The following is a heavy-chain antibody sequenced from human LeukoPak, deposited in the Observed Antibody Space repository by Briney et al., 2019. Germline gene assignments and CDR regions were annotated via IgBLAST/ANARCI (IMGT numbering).Heavy chain of an antibody. CDR1: GFDFSRYS. J-gene: IGHJ5*01. CDR2: VSCGSTYI. Sequence: GGSLRLSCAASGFDFSRYSFNWVRQAPGKGLEWVSFVSCGSTYIYYADSVKGRFIISRDNAKNSVFLQMNSLRVEDTALYYCATEYCGTKIIDSWGQGTLVTVSS. D-gene: IGHD1-26*01. CDR3: ATEYCGTKIIDS. V-gene: IGHV3-21*01.